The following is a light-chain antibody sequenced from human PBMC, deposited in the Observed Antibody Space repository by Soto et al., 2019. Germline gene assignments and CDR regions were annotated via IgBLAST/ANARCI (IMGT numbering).Light chain of an antibody. V-gene: IGKV3-20*01. CDR2: SAS. J-gene: IGKJ3*01. CDR3: QNYNLS. Sequence: VLTHSPDTLSFSLGEIASLSCRASQSISSNFLAWYQQKPGQAPRLLIYSASTRATGVPDRFSGSGSGTHFTLTITRLEPEDFAIYICQNYNLSFGPGTKVDIK. CDR1: QSISSNF.